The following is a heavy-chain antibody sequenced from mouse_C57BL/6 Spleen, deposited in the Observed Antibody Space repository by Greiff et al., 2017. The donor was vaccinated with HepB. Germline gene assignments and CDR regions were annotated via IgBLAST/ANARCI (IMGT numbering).Heavy chain of an antibody. CDR3: ASPLYYYGSSYWYFDV. CDR1: GYTFTSYW. Sequence: QVHVKQPGAELVKPGASVKLSCKASGYTFTSYWMHWVKQRPGQGLGWIGMIHPNGGSTNYNEKFKSKATLTVDKSSSTAYMQLSSLTSEDSAVYYCASPLYYYGSSYWYFDVWGTGTTVTVSS. CDR2: IHPNGGST. J-gene: IGHJ1*03. D-gene: IGHD1-1*01. V-gene: IGHV1-64*01.